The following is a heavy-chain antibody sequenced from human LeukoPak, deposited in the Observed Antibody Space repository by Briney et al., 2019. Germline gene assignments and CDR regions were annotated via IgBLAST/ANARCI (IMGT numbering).Heavy chain of an antibody. CDR3: ARAAYVDIVATIYYFDY. D-gene: IGHD5-12*01. CDR1: GGSFSSYY. V-gene: IGHV4-34*01. J-gene: IGHJ4*02. Sequence: SETLSLTCAVYGGSFSSYYWSWIRQPPGKGLEWIGEINHSGSTNYNPSLKSRVTISVDTSKNQFSLKLSSVTAADTAVYYCARAAYVDIVATIYYFDYWGQGTLVTVSS. CDR2: INHSGST.